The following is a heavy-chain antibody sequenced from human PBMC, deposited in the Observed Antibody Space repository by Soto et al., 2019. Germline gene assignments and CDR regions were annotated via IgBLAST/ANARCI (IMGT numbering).Heavy chain of an antibody. J-gene: IGHJ6*02. V-gene: IGHV4-30-4*01. CDR1: GGSISSGDYY. D-gene: IGHD5-12*01. CDR2: IYYSGST. CDR3: ARGGDGYLLIYYGMDV. Sequence: PSETLSLTCTVSGGSISSGDYYWSWIRQPPGKGLEWIGYIYYSGSTYYNPSLKSRVTISVDTSKNQFSLKLSSVTAADTAVYYCARGGDGYLLIYYGMDVWGQGTTVTVSS.